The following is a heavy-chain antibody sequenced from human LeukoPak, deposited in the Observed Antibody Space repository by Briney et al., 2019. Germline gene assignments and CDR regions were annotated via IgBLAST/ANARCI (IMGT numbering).Heavy chain of an antibody. CDR3: AKDRYCGGGTCYWSYFDY. CDR1: GFTFSSYE. CDR2: ISSSGSTI. V-gene: IGHV3-48*03. J-gene: IGHJ4*02. Sequence: PGGSLRLSCAASGFTFSSYEMNWVRQAPGKGLEWVSYISSSGSTIYYADSVKGRFTISRDNSKNTLFLQMNSLRAEDTAVYYCAKDRYCGGGTCYWSYFDYWGQGTLVTVSS. D-gene: IGHD2-15*01.